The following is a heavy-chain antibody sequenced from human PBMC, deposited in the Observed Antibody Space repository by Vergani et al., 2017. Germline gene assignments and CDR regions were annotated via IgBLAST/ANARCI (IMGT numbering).Heavy chain of an antibody. Sequence: VQLVQSGAEVKKPGASVKVSCKGSGYSFTSYWISWVRQMPGKGLEWMGRIDPSDSYTNYSPSFQGHVTISADKSISTAYVQWSSLKASDTAMYYCARHDYGPPAYGMDVWGQGTTVTVSS. J-gene: IGHJ6*02. CDR1: GYSFTSYW. D-gene: IGHD4-17*01. V-gene: IGHV5-10-1*01. CDR2: IDPSDSYT. CDR3: ARHDYGPPAYGMDV.